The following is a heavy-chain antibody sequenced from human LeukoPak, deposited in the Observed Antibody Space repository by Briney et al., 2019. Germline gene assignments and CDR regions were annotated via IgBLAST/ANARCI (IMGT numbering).Heavy chain of an antibody. Sequence: GESLNISCKGSGYSFTSYWIGWVRPMPGKGVEWMGIIYPGDSDTRYSTSFQGQVTISADKSNSTAYLQWSSLKASDTAMYYCARPGIAAAGRGPFDYWGEGTLVTVSS. V-gene: IGHV5-51*01. CDR2: IYPGDSDT. J-gene: IGHJ4*02. CDR3: ARPGIAAAGRGPFDY. D-gene: IGHD6-13*01. CDR1: GYSFTSYW.